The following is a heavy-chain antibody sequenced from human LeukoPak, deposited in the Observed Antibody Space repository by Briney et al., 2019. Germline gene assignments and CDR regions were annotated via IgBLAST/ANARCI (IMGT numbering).Heavy chain of an antibody. Sequence: SETLSLTCTVSGGSISGYYWSWIRQPPGKGLEWIAYIYYSGSTNYNPSLKSRVTISIDTSKNQFSLKLSSVTAADTAVYYCAYTSGWYSAFDIWGQGTMVTVSS. J-gene: IGHJ3*02. CDR2: IYYSGST. D-gene: IGHD6-19*01. CDR1: GGSISGYY. V-gene: IGHV4-59*01. CDR3: AYTSGWYSAFDI.